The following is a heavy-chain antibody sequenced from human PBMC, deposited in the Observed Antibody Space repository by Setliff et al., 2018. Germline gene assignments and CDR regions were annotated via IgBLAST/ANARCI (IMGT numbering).Heavy chain of an antibody. CDR2: IIPIFGTA. V-gene: IGHV1-69*13. CDR1: GYTFTTYY. CDR3: ARDRGPGGGLDY. D-gene: IGHD3-10*01. Sequence: SVKVSCKTSGYTFTTYYIHWVRQAPGQGLEWMGGIIPIFGTANYAQKFQGRVTITADESTSTAYMELSSLRSEDTAVYYCARDRGPGGGLDYWGQGTLVTVSS. J-gene: IGHJ4*02.